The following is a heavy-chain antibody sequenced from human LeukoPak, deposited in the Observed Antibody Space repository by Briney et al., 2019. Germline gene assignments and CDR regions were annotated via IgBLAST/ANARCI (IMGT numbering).Heavy chain of an antibody. J-gene: IGHJ4*02. D-gene: IGHD3-10*01. CDR1: VFTFSSYA. Sequence: VGPLRLSCAVSVFTFSSYAIHWVRQSPGKRLKYVSAISSNGGSTYYANSVKGRFTISRDNSKNTLYLQMGSLRAEDMAVYYCARVAGSGSYDYWGQGTLVTVSS. CDR2: ISSNGGST. CDR3: ARVAGSGSYDY. V-gene: IGHV3-64*01.